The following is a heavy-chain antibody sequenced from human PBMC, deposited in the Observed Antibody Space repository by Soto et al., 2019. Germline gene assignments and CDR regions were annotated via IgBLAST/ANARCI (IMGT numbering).Heavy chain of an antibody. Sequence: QIQLVQSGAEVKKPGASVKVSCKASGYTFTFYGISWVRQAPGRGLEWMGWISGYNGTTKYAQKLRGRVSMTTDTSTSTASMELRSLRYDDTAVYYCARDSPRLGIGWNWFDPWGQGTLVTVSS. CDR1: GYTFTFYG. CDR2: ISGYNGTT. J-gene: IGHJ5*02. CDR3: ARDSPRLGIGWNWFDP. D-gene: IGHD3-16*01. V-gene: IGHV1-18*04.